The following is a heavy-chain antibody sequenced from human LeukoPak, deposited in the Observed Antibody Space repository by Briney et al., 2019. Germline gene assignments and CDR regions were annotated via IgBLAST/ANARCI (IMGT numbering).Heavy chain of an antibody. D-gene: IGHD6-19*01. CDR3: ASSGYSSGWYFDY. V-gene: IGHV3-7*01. Sequence: GGSLRLSCAASGFTFSSYWMSWVRRAPGKGLEWVANIKQDGSEKYYVDSVKGRFTISRDNAKNSLYLQMNSLRAEDTAVYYCASSGYSSGWYFDYWGQGTLVTVSS. CDR1: GFTFSSYW. J-gene: IGHJ4*02. CDR2: IKQDGSEK.